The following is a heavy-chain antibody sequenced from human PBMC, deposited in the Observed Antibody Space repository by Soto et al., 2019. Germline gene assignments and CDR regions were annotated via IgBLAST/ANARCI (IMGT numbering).Heavy chain of an antibody. Sequence: EVQLVESGGGLVQPGGSLRLSCAVSGFSVSTSYMGWVRQAPGKGLEWVSSFYSDGHTYYADSVRGRFIVSTDYSKDTLYLQMDSLRVDDTAMYYCARHVYFYWYFDLWGRGTLVTVSS. CDR1: GFSVSTSY. D-gene: IGHD2-8*01. CDR3: ARHVYFYWYFDL. J-gene: IGHJ2*01. CDR2: FYSDGHT. V-gene: IGHV3-66*04.